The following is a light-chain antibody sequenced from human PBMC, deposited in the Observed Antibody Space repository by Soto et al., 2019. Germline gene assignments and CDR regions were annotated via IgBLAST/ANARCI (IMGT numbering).Light chain of an antibody. CDR3: QQRSNLPFT. CDR2: AAS. CDR1: QSVSSY. Sequence: EILLTQSPATLSLSPGERATLSCRASQSVSSYLAWYQQKPGQAPRLLIYAASNRATGIPARFSGSGSRTDFTLTISSLEPEDFAVYYCQQRSNLPFTFGPGTKVDV. J-gene: IGKJ3*01. V-gene: IGKV3-11*01.